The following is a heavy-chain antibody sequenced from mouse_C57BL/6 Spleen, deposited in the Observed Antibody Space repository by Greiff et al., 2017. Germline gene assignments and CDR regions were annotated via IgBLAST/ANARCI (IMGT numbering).Heavy chain of an antibody. CDR1: GFSLTSYG. CDR2: IWGVGST. V-gene: IGHV2-6*01. J-gene: IGHJ3*01. D-gene: IGHD1-1*01. CDR3: ASGDYYGRFAY. Sequence: LVAPSQSLSITCTVSGFSLTSYGVDWVRQSPGKGLEWLGVIWGVGSTNYNSALKSRLSISKDNSKSQVFLKMNSLQTDDTAMYYCASGDYYGRFAYWGQGTLVTVSA.